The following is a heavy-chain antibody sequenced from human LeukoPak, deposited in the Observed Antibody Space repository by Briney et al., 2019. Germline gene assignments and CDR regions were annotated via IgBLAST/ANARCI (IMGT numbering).Heavy chain of an antibody. Sequence: GGSLRLSCAASGFTFSSYAMSWVRQAPGKGLEWVSAISGSGGSTYYADSVKGRFTISRDNSKNTLYLQMNSLKAEDTAVYYCAKDLYYYDSSGYYLPYFDYWGQGTLVTVSS. D-gene: IGHD3-22*01. J-gene: IGHJ4*02. CDR2: ISGSGGST. CDR1: GFTFSSYA. CDR3: AKDLYYYDSSGYYLPYFDY. V-gene: IGHV3-23*01.